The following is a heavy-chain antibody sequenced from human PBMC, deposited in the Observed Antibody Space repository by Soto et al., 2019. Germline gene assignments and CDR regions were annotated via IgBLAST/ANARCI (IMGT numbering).Heavy chain of an antibody. CDR1: GVTFSSYA. CDR2: IIPIFGTA. Sequence: SVRVSCKASGVTFSSYAISWVRQAPGQGLEWMGGIIPIFGTANYAQKFQGRVTITADESTSTAYMELSSLRSEDTAVYYCASWEYCSGGSCYHSRLFDPWGQGTLVTVSS. CDR3: ASWEYCSGGSCYHSRLFDP. J-gene: IGHJ5*02. V-gene: IGHV1-69*13. D-gene: IGHD2-15*01.